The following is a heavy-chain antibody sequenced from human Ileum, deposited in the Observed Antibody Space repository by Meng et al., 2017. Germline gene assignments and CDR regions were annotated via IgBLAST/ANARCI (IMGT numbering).Heavy chain of an antibody. J-gene: IGHJ4*02. CDR1: GFTFSSYA. D-gene: IGHD3-22*01. V-gene: IGHV3-30*01. CDR2: ISYDGSNK. Sequence: GESLKISCAASGFTFSSYAMHWVRQAPGKGLEWVAVISYDGSNKYYADSVKGRFTISRDNSKNTLYLQMNSLRAEDTAVYYCASPTYYYDSSGYKRVVPFGYWGQGTPVTVSS. CDR3: ASPTYYYDSSGYKRVVPFGY.